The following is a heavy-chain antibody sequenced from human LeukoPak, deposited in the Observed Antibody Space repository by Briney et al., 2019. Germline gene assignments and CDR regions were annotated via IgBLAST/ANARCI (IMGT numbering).Heavy chain of an antibody. CDR3: AREGAAGTFDY. CDR2: IKQDGSEK. J-gene: IGHJ4*02. CDR1: GFTLSNYW. D-gene: IGHD6-13*01. V-gene: IGHV3-7*01. Sequence: GGSLRLSCAASGFTLSNYWMSWVRQAPGKGLEWVANIKQDGSEKYVDSVKGRFAISRDNAKNSLYLQMNSLRAEDTAVYYCAREGAAGTFDYWDQGTLVTVSS.